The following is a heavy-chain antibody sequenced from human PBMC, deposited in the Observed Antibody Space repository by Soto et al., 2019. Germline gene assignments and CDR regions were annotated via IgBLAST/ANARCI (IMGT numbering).Heavy chain of an antibody. V-gene: IGHV2-5*02. CDR2: IKWDEVK. CDR3: AHSPSPGLGYFDY. D-gene: IGHD6-19*01. CDR1: EFSRRTSGVG. Sequence: SGPTLVNPTQTLTLTCTFSEFSRRTSGVGVGWIRLPPGKALEWLALIKWDEVKRYSPSLKSRFTITKDTYKTQMVLTMTNRDPVDTATYYGAHSPSPGLGYFDYWGQGTLVTVSS. J-gene: IGHJ4*02.